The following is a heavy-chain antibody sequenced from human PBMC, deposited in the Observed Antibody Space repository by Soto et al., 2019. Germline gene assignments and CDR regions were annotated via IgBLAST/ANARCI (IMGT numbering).Heavy chain of an antibody. V-gene: IGHV3-33*01. CDR2: IWYDGSNK. CDR3: AREWFGELLADYYYGMDV. Sequence: GKGLEWVAVIWYDGSNKYYADSVKGRFTISRDNSKNTLYLQMNSLRAEDTAVYYCAREWFGELLADYYYGMDVWGQGTTVSVSS. J-gene: IGHJ6*02. D-gene: IGHD3-10*01.